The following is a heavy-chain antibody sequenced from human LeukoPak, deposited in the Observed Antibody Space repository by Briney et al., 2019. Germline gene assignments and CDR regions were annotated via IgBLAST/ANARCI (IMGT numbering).Heavy chain of an antibody. V-gene: IGHV3-23*01. CDR1: GFTFSSYA. J-gene: IGHJ3*02. CDR3: AKVAYCSGGSCFTFSAFDI. Sequence: GGSLRLSCAASGFTFSSYAMSWVRQAPGKGLEWVSAISGSGGSTYYADSVKGRFTISRDNSKNTLYLQMNSLRAEDTAVYYCAKVAYCSGGSCFTFSAFDIWGQGTMVTVSS. CDR2: ISGSGGST. D-gene: IGHD2-15*01.